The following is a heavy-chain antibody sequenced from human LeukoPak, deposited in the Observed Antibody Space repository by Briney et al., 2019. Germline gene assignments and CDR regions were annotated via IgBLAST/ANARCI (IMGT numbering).Heavy chain of an antibody. CDR3: AREMGVGSTMGYFYY. J-gene: IGHJ4*02. Sequence: ASVKVSCKASGYTFTGYYMHWVRQAPGQGLEWMGWMNPNSGNTGYAQKFQGRVTMTRDMSTSTVYMELSSLTSEDTAVYYCAREMGVGSTMGYFYYWGQGTLVTASS. V-gene: IGHV1-8*02. CDR1: GYTFTGYY. CDR2: MNPNSGNT. D-gene: IGHD1-26*01.